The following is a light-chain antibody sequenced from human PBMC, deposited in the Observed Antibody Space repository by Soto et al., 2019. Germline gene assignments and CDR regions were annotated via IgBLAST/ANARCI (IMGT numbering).Light chain of an antibody. CDR2: RAS. CDR3: QQYGTPLFT. CDR1: QSVSSS. V-gene: IGKV3-15*01. Sequence: EIVLTQSPATLSVSPGESATLSCWASQSVSSSVAWYQHKPGQAPRLLIYRASTRATGIPARFSGSGSGSEFTLTISSLQSEDFAVYFCQQYGTPLFTFGPGTKVDIK. J-gene: IGKJ3*01.